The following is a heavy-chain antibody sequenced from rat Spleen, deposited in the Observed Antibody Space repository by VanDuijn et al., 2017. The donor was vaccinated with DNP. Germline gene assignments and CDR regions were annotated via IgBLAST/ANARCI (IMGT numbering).Heavy chain of an antibody. V-gene: IGHV5-7*01. CDR2: SSYDGSRV. CDR3: ARPDY. CDR1: GFTFSDHN. J-gene: IGHJ2*01. Sequence: EVQLVESGGGLVQSGRSLKLSCAASGFTFSDHNMAWVRQVPKKGLEWVASSSYDGSRVHYRDSVKGRFTISRDNAKSSLYLQMDSLRSGDTATYYCARPDYWGRGVMVTVSS.